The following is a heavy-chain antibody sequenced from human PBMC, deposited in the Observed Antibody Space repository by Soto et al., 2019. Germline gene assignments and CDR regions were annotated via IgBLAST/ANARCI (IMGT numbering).Heavy chain of an antibody. CDR1: GGSISRGGYY. D-gene: IGHD3-10*01. V-gene: IGHV4-31*03. Sequence: PSGTLSLTCTVSGGSISRGGYYWSWFRQHPGKGLEWIGYIYYSGSTYYNPSLKSRVTISVDTSKNQFSLKLSSVTAADTAVYYCARDSPFTMVGVVQNLFAPSGQRTLVTVSA. J-gene: IGHJ5*02. CDR2: IYYSGST. CDR3: ARDSPFTMVGVVQNLFAP.